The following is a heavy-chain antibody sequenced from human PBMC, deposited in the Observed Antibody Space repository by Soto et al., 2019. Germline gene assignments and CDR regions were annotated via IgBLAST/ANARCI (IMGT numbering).Heavy chain of an antibody. J-gene: IGHJ6*02. D-gene: IGHD3-10*01. V-gene: IGHV3-48*02. CDR1: GFTFSLYS. CDR3: ARAVTWGVDV. Sequence: EVQLVESGGGLVQPGGSLRLSCAASGFTFSLYSMSWVRQAPGKGLEWVSYISRSSTGIHYADSVKGRFTISRDDATNSMNLQMNSLRDGDTAVYYCARAVTWGVDVWGQGTTVSISS. CDR2: ISRSSTGI.